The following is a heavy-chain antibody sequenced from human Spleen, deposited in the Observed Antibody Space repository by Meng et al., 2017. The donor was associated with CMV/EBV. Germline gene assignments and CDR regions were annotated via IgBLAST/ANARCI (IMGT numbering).Heavy chain of an antibody. CDR3: ANWIY. V-gene: IGHV3-48*04. CDR1: GFTFSSYS. J-gene: IGHJ4*02. D-gene: IGHD2-2*03. CDR2: ISRFGNST. Sequence: GESLKISCATSGFTFSSYSMNWVRQAPGKGLEWISFISRFGNSTFYADSVKGRFTVTRDNARNSLYLHMNNLRAEDTAIYYCANWIYWGQGTLVTVSS.